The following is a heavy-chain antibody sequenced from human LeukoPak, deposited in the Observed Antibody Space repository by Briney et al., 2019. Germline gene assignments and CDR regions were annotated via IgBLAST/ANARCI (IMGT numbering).Heavy chain of an antibody. J-gene: IGHJ4*02. D-gene: IGHD2-2*01. CDR3: ARGLLYCSSTSCYDYFDY. CDR2: INHSGST. V-gene: IGHV4-34*01. CDR1: GGPFSGYY. Sequence: SETLSLTCAVYGGPFSGYYWSWIRQPPGKGLEWIGEINHSGSTNYNPSLKSRVTISVDTSKNQFSLKLSSVTAADTAVYYCARGLLYCSSTSCYDYFDYWGQGTLVTVSS.